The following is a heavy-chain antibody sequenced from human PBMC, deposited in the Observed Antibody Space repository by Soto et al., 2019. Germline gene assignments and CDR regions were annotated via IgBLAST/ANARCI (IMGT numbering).Heavy chain of an antibody. Sequence: EVQLEESGGGLVQPGGSLKLSCAASGFTFSGSAMHWVRQASGKGLEWVGRIRSKANSYATAYAASVKGRFTISRDDSKNTAYLQMNSLKTEDTAVYYCSRLVGATSSFDYWGQGTLVTVSS. J-gene: IGHJ4*02. D-gene: IGHD1-26*01. CDR1: GFTFSGSA. CDR3: SRLVGATSSFDY. CDR2: IRSKANSYAT. V-gene: IGHV3-73*02.